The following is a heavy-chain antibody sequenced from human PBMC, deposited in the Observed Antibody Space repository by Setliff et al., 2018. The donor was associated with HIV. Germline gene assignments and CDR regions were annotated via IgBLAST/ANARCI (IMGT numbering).Heavy chain of an antibody. CDR1: GYTFTGYY. D-gene: IGHD3-22*01. CDR3: ARGISRDSSGYYRDEYFQY. CDR2: ISPYNGDT. Sequence: GASVKVSCKASGYTFTGYYMHWVRQAPGQGLEWMGWISPYNGDTRYAQKLQGRVILTTDTSTNTAYMEVTTLRSDDTAVYYCARGISRDSSGYYRDEYFQYWGQGTLVTVSS. J-gene: IGHJ1*01. V-gene: IGHV1-18*04.